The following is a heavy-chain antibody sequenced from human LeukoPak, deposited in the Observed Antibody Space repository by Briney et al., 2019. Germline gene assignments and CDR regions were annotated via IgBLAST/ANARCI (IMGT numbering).Heavy chain of an antibody. D-gene: IGHD6-19*01. Sequence: GGALRLSCAVSGFTFSSYGMSWVRQAPGKGPEWVSTINGGGDTFYADSVKGRFTISRDNSKNTLYLQMNSLRAEDTAAYYCAKRTPYRSGLYYFDYWGRGTLVTVSS. J-gene: IGHJ4*02. CDR1: GFTFSSYG. V-gene: IGHV3-23*01. CDR2: INGGGDT. CDR3: AKRTPYRSGLYYFDY.